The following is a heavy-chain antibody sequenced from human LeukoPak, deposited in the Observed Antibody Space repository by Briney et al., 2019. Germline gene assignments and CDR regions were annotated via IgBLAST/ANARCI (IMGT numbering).Heavy chain of an antibody. J-gene: IGHJ6*02. CDR1: GGSISSYY. V-gene: IGHV4-59*01. CDR3: ARSRDSSSWPYYYGMDV. D-gene: IGHD6-13*01. CDR2: IYYSGST. Sequence: SETLSLTCTASGGSISSYYWSWLRQPPGKGLEWIGYIYYSGSTNYNPSLKSRVTISVDTSKNQFSLKLSSVTAADTAVYYCARSRDSSSWPYYYGMDVWGQGTTVTVSS.